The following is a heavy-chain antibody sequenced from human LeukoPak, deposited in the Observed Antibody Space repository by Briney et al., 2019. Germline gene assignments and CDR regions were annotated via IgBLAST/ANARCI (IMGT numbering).Heavy chain of an antibody. Sequence: GGSLRLSCAASGFTFSSYAMSWVRQAPGKGLEWVSVIYSGGSTYYADSVKGRFTISRHNSKNTLYLQMNSLRAEDTAVYYCARDDSSGYYSGAFDIWGQGTMVTVSS. D-gene: IGHD3-22*01. V-gene: IGHV3-53*04. CDR3: ARDDSSGYYSGAFDI. CDR2: IYSGGST. CDR1: GFTFSSYA. J-gene: IGHJ3*02.